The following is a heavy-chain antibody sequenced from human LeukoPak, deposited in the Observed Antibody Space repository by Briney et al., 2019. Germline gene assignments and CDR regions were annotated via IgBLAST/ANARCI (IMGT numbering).Heavy chain of an antibody. CDR1: GYTFTDYY. Sequence: ASVKVSCKVSGYTFTDYYMHWVQQAPGKGLERMGLVDPEDGGTIYAEKFQGRVTITADTSTDTAYMELSSLRSEDTAVYYCASGIAAAGTWGQGTLVTVSS. D-gene: IGHD6-13*01. CDR3: ASGIAAAGT. V-gene: IGHV1-69-2*01. J-gene: IGHJ5*02. CDR2: VDPEDGGT.